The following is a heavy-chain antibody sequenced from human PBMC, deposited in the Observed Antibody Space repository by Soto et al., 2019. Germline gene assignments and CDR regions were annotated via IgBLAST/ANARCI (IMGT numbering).Heavy chain of an antibody. D-gene: IGHD3-16*02. V-gene: IGHV3-30-3*01. CDR1: GFAFSRDA. CDR2: VSYDGSNI. J-gene: IGHJ4*02. CDR3: ARDVAGGSRLGTLSESFDY. Sequence: QVQLVESRGGVVQPGRSLRLSCAASGFAFSRDAMHWVRQAPGKDLVWVAVVSYDGSNIYYADSVRGPMTISRENSKNTLYGPVDSLRTEDTALYYCARDVAGGSRLGTLSESFDYWGQGIHVTVSA.